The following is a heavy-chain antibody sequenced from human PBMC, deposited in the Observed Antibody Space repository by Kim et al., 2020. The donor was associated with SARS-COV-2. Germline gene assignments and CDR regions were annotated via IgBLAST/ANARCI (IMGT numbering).Heavy chain of an antibody. CDR1: GFTFSNAW. CDR2: IKSKTDGGTT. CDR3: TTGVRSPSGYYFDY. V-gene: IGHV3-15*01. D-gene: IGHD3-22*01. J-gene: IGHJ4*02. Sequence: GGSLRLSCAASGFTFSNAWMSWVRQAPGKGLEWVGRIKSKTDGGTTDYAAPVKGRFTISRDDSKNTLYLQMNSLKTEDTAVYYCTTGVRSPSGYYFDYWGQGTLVAVSS.